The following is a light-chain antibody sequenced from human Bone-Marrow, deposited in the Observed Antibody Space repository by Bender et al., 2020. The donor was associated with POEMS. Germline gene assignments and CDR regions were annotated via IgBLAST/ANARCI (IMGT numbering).Light chain of an antibody. V-gene: IGLV3-1*01. CDR2: QDD. CDR1: NLGDKY. J-gene: IGLJ3*02. Sequence: SFELTQPPSVSVSPGQTATITCSGDNLGDKYACWYQHRPGQSPVLVIHQDDKRPSGIPERFSGSNSGNTATLTIGGTQAMDEADYYCQVWDSGIVVFGGGTKVTVL. CDR3: QVWDSGIVV.